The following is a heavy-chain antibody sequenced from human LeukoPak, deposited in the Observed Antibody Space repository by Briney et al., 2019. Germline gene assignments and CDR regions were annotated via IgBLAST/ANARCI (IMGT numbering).Heavy chain of an antibody. CDR3: ARGILRYFDWSNWFDP. CDR2: IYYTGST. CDR1: GGPIRSYY. Sequence: SETLSLTCTVSGGPIRSYYWTWIRQPPGKGLEWIGHIYYTGSTTYNPSLKSRVTISVDTSKNQFSLKLTSVTAADTAVYYCARGILRYFDWSNWFDPWGQGTLVTVSS. V-gene: IGHV4-59*01. J-gene: IGHJ5*02. D-gene: IGHD3-9*01.